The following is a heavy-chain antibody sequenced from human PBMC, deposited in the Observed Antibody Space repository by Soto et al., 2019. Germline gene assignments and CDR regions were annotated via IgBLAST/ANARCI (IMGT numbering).Heavy chain of an antibody. CDR1: GFTFSNAW. CDR3: TTGSVEGV. D-gene: IGHD2-15*01. CDR2: IKRKIDGEAT. V-gene: IGHV3-15*07. J-gene: IGHJ6*02. Sequence: EVQLVESGGGLVKPGGSLRLSCAASGFTFSNAWMNWVRQAPGKGLEGAGRIKRKIDGEATDYAGPVKGRFTVFRDDSKSALYLQMNSLKGDDTAVYYCTTGSVEGVWGQGTTVTVS.